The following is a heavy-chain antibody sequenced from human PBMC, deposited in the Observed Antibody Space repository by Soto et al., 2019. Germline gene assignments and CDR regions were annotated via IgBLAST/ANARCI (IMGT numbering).Heavy chain of an antibody. CDR3: XKNXXFDQ. J-gene: IGHJ4*02. Sequence: EVQLXXSGGGLVQPXGSLRLSCAASGFTFSSYAMSWVRQAPGKGLEWVSSINIDGATHYGDSAKGRFTIXXXXXKDTXXXXXXXXXXXXTAXYHCXKNXXFDQWGQGTLVTVXS. V-gene: IGHV3-23*02. CDR1: GFTFSSYA. CDR2: INIDGAT.